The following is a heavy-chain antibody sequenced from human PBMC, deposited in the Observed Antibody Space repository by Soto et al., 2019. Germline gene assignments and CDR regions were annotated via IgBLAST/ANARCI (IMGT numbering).Heavy chain of an antibody. D-gene: IGHD2-15*01. J-gene: IGHJ4*02. CDR1: GGSISSYY. CDR3: ERERGGNFDY. Sequence: PSETLSLTCTVSGGSISSYYWSWIRQPPGKGLEWIGYIYYSGSTNYNPSLRSRVTISVDTSKNQFSLKLSSVTAAVTAVYYCERERGGNFDYWGQGTLVTVSS. CDR2: IYYSGST. V-gene: IGHV4-59*01.